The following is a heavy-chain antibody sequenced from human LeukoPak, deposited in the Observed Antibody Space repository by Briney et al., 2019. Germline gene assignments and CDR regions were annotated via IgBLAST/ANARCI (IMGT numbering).Heavy chain of an antibody. D-gene: IGHD3-10*01. CDR1: GFTFDSYR. CDR3: ARGPFGEGGINY. J-gene: IGHJ4*02. CDR2: ISYDGSNK. V-gene: IGHV3-30-3*01. Sequence: GGSLRLSCAASGFTFDSYRMTWVRQAPGKGLEWVAVISYDGSNKYYADSVKGRFTISRDNSKNTLYLQMNSLRAEDTAVYYCARGPFGEGGINYWGQGTLVTVSS.